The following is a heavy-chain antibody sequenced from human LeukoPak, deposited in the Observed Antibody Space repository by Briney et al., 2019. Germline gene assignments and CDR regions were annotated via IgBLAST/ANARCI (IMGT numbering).Heavy chain of an antibody. Sequence: ASVKVSCKASGYTFTSYYMHWVRQAPGQGLEWMGIINPSGGSTSYAQKFQGRVTMTRDTPTSTVYMELSSLRSEDTAVYYCARASDSSGYYAPQHYFDYWGQGTLVTVSS. J-gene: IGHJ4*02. CDR3: ARASDSSGYYAPQHYFDY. CDR1: GYTFTSYY. CDR2: INPSGGST. D-gene: IGHD3-22*01. V-gene: IGHV1-46*03.